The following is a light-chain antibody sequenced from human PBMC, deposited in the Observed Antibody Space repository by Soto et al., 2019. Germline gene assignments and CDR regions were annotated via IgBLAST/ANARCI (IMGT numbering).Light chain of an antibody. CDR3: CSYAGSVL. CDR1: SSDVGSYNL. J-gene: IGLJ2*01. CDR2: EGS. V-gene: IGLV2-23*01. Sequence: QSALTQPASVSGSPGQSITISCTGTSSDVGSYNLVSWYQQHPGKAPKLMIYEGSKRPSGVSNRFSGSKSGNTASLTISGLQAEDEADYYCCSYAGSVLFGGGTKRTGL.